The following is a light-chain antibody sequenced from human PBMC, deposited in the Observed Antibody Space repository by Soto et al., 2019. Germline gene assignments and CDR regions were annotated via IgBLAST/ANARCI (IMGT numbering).Light chain of an antibody. CDR3: QQYFSFPCT. V-gene: IGKV4-1*01. CDR2: WAS. Sequence: DIVMTQSPDSLAVSLGERATINCKSSQSVLYSSNNKNYLAWYQQRTGQPPNLLIYWASTRKSGVPDRFSGSGSGTDFTLPISSLQAEDVAIYYCQQYFSFPCTFGQGTKVEIK. CDR1: QSVLYSSNNKNY. J-gene: IGKJ1*01.